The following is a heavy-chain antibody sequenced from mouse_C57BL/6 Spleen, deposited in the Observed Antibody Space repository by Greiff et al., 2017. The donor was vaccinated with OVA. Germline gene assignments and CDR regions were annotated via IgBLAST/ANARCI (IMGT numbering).Heavy chain of an antibody. V-gene: IGHV5-17*01. J-gene: IGHJ3*01. CDR3: ARQYYGSSYGFAY. D-gene: IGHD1-1*01. CDR2: ISSGSSTI. Sequence: EVQVVESGGGLVKPGGSLKLSCAASGFTFSDYGMHWVRQAPEKGLEWVAYISSGSSTIYYADTVKGRFTISRDNAKNTLFLQMTSLRSEDTAMYYCARQYYGSSYGFAYWGQGTLVTVSA. CDR1: GFTFSDYG.